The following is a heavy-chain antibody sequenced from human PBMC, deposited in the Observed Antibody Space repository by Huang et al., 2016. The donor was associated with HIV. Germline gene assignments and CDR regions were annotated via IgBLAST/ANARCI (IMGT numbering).Heavy chain of an antibody. CDR1: RFTFSKFA. J-gene: IGHJ3*02. Sequence: QVQLVESGGGVVRPGRSLRLSCAASRFTFSKFAMHWVRQAPGKGLEWIAVISDDGSSKHYADSVTGRLTISRDNSNNTLYLQMNSLTVEDTAVYYCTKGHYYDTNGYVAFDIWGQGTMVTVSS. D-gene: IGHD3-22*01. CDR2: ISDDGSSK. V-gene: IGHV3-30*18. CDR3: TKGHYYDTNGYVAFDI.